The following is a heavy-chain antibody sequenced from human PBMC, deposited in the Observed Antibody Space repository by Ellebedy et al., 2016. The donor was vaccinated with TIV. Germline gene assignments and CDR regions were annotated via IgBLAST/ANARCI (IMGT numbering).Heavy chain of an antibody. CDR1: GFTFSDYF. J-gene: IGHJ4*02. CDR3: ARVAVTGLAVDY. V-gene: IGHV3-11*01. D-gene: IGHD6-19*01. Sequence: GGSLRLXXAASGFTFSDYFITWIRQAPGKGLEWISHSSPRGSNINYADSVKGRFTISRDNAKNSLHLQMDSLRVEDTAVYYCARVAVTGLAVDYWGQGNLVTVSS. CDR2: SSPRGSNI.